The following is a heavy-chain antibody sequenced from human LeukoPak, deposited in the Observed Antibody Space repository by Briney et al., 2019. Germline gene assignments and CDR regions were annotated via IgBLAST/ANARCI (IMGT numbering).Heavy chain of an antibody. CDR1: GGSFSGYY. V-gene: IGHV4-34*01. Sequence: PSETLSLTCAVYGGSFSGYYWSWIRQPPGKGLEWIGEINHSGSTNYNPSLKSRVTISVDTSKNQFSLKLSSVTAADTAVYYCARANYDFWSGRTDYWGQGTLVTVSS. CDR2: INHSGST. D-gene: IGHD3-3*01. J-gene: IGHJ4*02. CDR3: ARANYDFWSGRTDY.